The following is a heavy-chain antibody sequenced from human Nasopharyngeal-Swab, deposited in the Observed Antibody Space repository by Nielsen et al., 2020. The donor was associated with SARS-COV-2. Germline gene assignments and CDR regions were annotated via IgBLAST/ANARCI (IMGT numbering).Heavy chain of an antibody. J-gene: IGHJ4*02. CDR1: GFTFSGSA. Sequence: GSSLPLSCASSGFTFSGSAMLWVRQASGKGLEWVGRIRSKANSYATAYAASVKGRFTISRDDSKNTAYLQMNSLKTEDTAVYYCTGGVTMVRHWGQGTLVTVSS. CDR3: TGGVTMVRH. D-gene: IGHD3-10*01. V-gene: IGHV3-73*01. CDR2: IRSKANSYAT.